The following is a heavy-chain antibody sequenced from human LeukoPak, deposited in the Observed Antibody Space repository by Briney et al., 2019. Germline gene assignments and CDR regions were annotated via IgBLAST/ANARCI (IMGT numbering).Heavy chain of an antibody. CDR2: IKQDGSEK. D-gene: IGHD6-13*01. J-gene: IGHJ4*02. CDR3: ARAGYSSRWTYDY. Sequence: GGSLRLSCAASGFTFSSYWMSWVRQAPGKGLEWVANIKQDGSEKYYVDSVKGRFTISRDNAENSLYLQMNSLRAEDTAVYYCARAGYSSRWTYDYWGQGTLVTVSS. CDR1: GFTFSSYW. V-gene: IGHV3-7*04.